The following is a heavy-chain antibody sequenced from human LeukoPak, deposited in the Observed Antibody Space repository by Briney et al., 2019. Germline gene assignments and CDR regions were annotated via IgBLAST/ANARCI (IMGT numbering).Heavy chain of an antibody. V-gene: IGHV3-23*01. J-gene: IGHJ5*02. Sequence: GGSLRLSCAASGFTFSSYAMNWVRQAPGRGLEWVTTISGSGGITYYADSVKGRFTISRDNSKNTLYLQMNSLRAEDTAVYYCAKGNVLRFLEWLSPTSLLINWFDPWGQGTLVTVSS. CDR1: GFTFSSYA. CDR2: ISGSGGIT. CDR3: AKGNVLRFLEWLSPTSLLINWFDP. D-gene: IGHD3-3*01.